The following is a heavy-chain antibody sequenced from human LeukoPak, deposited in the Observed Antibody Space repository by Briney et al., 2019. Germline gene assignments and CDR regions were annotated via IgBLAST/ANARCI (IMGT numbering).Heavy chain of an antibody. D-gene: IGHD5-18*01. J-gene: IGHJ4*02. Sequence: GGSLRLSCAASGFTFNTYGMHWVRQAPGKGLEWVAFIWYDGSSKYYADSVKGRFTISRDNSKNTLYLQMNSLRAEDTAIYYCAKDGDTAMVLDYWGQGTLVTVSS. CDR1: GFTFNTYG. V-gene: IGHV3-30*02. CDR2: IWYDGSSK. CDR3: AKDGDTAMVLDY.